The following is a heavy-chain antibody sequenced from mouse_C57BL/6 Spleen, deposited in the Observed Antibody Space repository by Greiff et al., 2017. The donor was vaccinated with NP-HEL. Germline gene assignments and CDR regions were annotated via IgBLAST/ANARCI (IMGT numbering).Heavy chain of an antibody. D-gene: IGHD2-3*01. J-gene: IGHJ3*01. CDR1: GYTFTSYW. CDR3: ARYGYYRDWFAY. V-gene: IGHV1-69*01. CDR2: IDPSDSYT. Sequence: QVQLQQPGAELVMPGASVKLSCKASGYTFTSYWMHWVKQRPGQGLEWIGEIDPSDSYTNYNQKFKGKSTLTVDKSSSTAYMQLSSLTSEDSAVYYCARYGYYRDWFAYWGQGTLVTVSA.